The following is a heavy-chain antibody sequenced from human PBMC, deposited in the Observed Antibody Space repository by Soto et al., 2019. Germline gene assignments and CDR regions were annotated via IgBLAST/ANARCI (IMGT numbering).Heavy chain of an antibody. D-gene: IGHD3-9*01. CDR1: GGSISSGGYY. V-gene: IGHV4-31*03. J-gene: IGHJ5*02. CDR3: ARDHVYYDILNGYYTNNWFDP. CDR2: IYYSGST. Sequence: SETLSLTCTVSGGSISSGGYYWSWIRQHPGKGLEWIGYIYYSGSTYYNPSLKSRVTISVDTSKNQFSLKLSSVTAADTAVYYCARDHVYYDILNGYYTNNWFDPWGQGTLVTVSS.